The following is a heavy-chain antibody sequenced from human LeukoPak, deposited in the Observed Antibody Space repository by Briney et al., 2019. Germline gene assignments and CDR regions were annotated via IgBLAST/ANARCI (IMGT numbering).Heavy chain of an antibody. D-gene: IGHD4-23*01. Sequence: SETLSLTCTVSGGSISSSSYYWGWIRQPPGKGLEWIGSIYYSGSTYYNPSLKSRVTISVDTSKNQFSLRLSSVTAADTAVYYCARGPTVVTPLGADAFDIWGQGTMVTVSS. CDR1: GGSISSSSYY. CDR2: IYYSGST. V-gene: IGHV4-39*01. J-gene: IGHJ3*02. CDR3: ARGPTVVTPLGADAFDI.